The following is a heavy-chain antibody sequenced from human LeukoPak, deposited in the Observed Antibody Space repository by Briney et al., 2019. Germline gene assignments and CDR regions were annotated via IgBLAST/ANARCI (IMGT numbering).Heavy chain of an antibody. CDR3: ARLVATAPQNHYYMDV. CDR1: GGSFNGYY. D-gene: IGHD2-21*02. V-gene: IGHV4-34*01. Sequence: SETLSLTCNVSGGSFNGYYWTWIRQPPGKGLEWIAEINHIGTTNHNPSLKSRLSVSTDTSKTSVTAADTALYYCARLVATAPQNHYYMDVWGEGTTVTVSS. J-gene: IGHJ6*03. CDR2: INHIGTT.